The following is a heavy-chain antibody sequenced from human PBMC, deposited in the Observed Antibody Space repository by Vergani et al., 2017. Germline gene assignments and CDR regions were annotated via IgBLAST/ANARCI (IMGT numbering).Heavy chain of an antibody. CDR3: ARGDMEYDILTYYLDD. CDR2: ISSSSSYT. Sequence: QVQLVESGGGLVKPGGSLRLSCAASGFTFSDYYMSWIRQAPGKGLEWVSYISSSSSYTNYADYVKGRYTISRDNAKNSLYLQMNSLRAEDTAVYYCARGDMEYDILTYYLDDWGQGTLVTVSS. CDR1: GFTFSDYY. D-gene: IGHD3-9*01. V-gene: IGHV3-11*05. J-gene: IGHJ4*02.